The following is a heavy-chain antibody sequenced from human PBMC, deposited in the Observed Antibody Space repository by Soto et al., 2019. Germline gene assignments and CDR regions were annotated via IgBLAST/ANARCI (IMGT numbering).Heavy chain of an antibody. V-gene: IGHV3-72*01. CDR3: ARTTYGDRDY. D-gene: IGHD4-17*01. CDR2: SRNKAKSYTT. CDR1: GFTLSDHY. Sequence: EVLLVESGGGLVQPGGSLRLSCAIFGFTLSDHYMDWIRQAPGKGLEWVGRSRNKAKSYTTDYAASVKGRVTISRDDSQNLLYLQLNSLKTEDTAVYYCARTTYGDRDYWGQGTLVTVSS. J-gene: IGHJ4*02.